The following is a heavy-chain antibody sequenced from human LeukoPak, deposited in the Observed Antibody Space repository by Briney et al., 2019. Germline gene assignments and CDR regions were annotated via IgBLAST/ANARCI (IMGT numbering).Heavy chain of an antibody. CDR1: GYTFTSYY. V-gene: IGHV1-46*01. J-gene: IGHJ4*02. CDR2: INPSGGST. CDR3: ARAYYYDSSGYSYYFDY. Sequence: ASVKVSCMASGYTFTSYYMHWVRQAPGQGLEWMGIINPSGGSTSYAQKFQGRVTMTRDTSTSTVYMELSSLRSEDTAVYYCARAYYYDSSGYSYYFDYWGQGTLVTVSS. D-gene: IGHD3-22*01.